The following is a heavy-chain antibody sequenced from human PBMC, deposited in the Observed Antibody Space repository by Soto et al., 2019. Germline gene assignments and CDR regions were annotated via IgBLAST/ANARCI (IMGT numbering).Heavy chain of an antibody. CDR1: GFRFRTRA. CDR3: TTHEEGAPWAGGFDS. D-gene: IGHD1-26*01. J-gene: IGHJ5*01. V-gene: IGHV3-23*01. CDR2: IRPGGDST. Sequence: GGSLRLSCAASGFRFRTRAMRWVRQAPGKGLEWVASIRPGGDSTYYADSVKGRFAVSRDNSNVTLYLQMDSLRVEDTAIYYCTTHEEGAPWAGGFDSWGQGTLVTVSS.